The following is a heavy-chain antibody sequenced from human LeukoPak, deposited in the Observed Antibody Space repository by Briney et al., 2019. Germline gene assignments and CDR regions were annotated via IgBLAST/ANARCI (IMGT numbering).Heavy chain of an antibody. CDR3: AKEEVPNDY. CDR1: GFTFSNSA. D-gene: IGHD1-1*01. V-gene: IGHV3-23*01. J-gene: IGHJ4*02. Sequence: PGGSLRLSCAVSGFTFSNSAMSWVRQAPGKGLEWVSGISISGGDTYYADSVTGRFTISRDNSKSTLYLQMDSLRAEDTPVYYCAKEEVPNDYWGQGALVAVSS. CDR2: ISISGGDT.